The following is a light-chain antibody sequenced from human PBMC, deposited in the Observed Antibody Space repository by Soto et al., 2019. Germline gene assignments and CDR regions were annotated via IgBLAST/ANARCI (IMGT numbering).Light chain of an antibody. V-gene: IGKV1-39*01. J-gene: IGKJ3*01. Sequence: DIQMTQSPSSLSASVGDRVTITCRASQSISSYLNWYQQKPGKAPKLLIYAASSLQSGVPSRFSGGGSGTVFTLTISSLQPENFATYYCQQSYSTPYSTFGPGTKVDIK. CDR1: QSISSY. CDR3: QQSYSTPYST. CDR2: AAS.